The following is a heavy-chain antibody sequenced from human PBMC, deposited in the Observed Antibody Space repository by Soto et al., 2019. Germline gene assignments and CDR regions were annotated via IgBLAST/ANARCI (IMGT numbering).Heavy chain of an antibody. V-gene: IGHV1-46*01. CDR2: INPSGGST. D-gene: IGHD2-15*01. J-gene: IGHJ4*02. CDR3: ARGDLSVEMATIYSPWDY. Sequence: QVQLVQSGAEVKKPGASVKVSCKASGYTFTSYYMHWVRQAPGQGLEWMGIINPSGGSTSYAQKFLGRVTMTRDTATSTVYMELSSLRSEDTAVYYCARGDLSVEMATIYSPWDYWGQGTLVTVSS. CDR1: GYTFTSYY.